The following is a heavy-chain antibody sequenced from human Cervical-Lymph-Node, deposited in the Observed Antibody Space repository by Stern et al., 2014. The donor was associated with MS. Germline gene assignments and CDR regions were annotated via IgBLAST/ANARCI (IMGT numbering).Heavy chain of an antibody. V-gene: IGHV4-61*02. Sequence: VQLVESGPGLVKPSQTLSLTCTVSGGSISSGSDYWSWIRQPVGKGLEWIGRIHPSGTAYYTPSLKSRVTISTDTSRNQFSLELNSATAADTAIYYCASGYRIFDYWGQGILVTVSS. CDR2: IHPSGTA. D-gene: IGHD5-18*01. CDR1: GGSISSGSDY. CDR3: ASGYRIFDY. J-gene: IGHJ4*02.